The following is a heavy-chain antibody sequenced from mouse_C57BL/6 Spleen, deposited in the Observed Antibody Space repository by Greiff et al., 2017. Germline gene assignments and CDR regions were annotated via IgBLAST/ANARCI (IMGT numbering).Heavy chain of an antibody. J-gene: IGHJ4*01. CDR3: ARGSSYYYAMDY. CDR1: GFTFSDYY. D-gene: IGHD1-1*01. V-gene: IGHV5-16*01. CDR2: INYDGSST. Sequence: EVNLVESEGGLVQPGSSMKLSCTASGFTFSDYYMAWVRQVPEKGLEWVANINYDGSSTYYLDSLKSRFIISRDNAKNILYLQMSSLKSEDTATYYCARGSSYYYAMDYWGQGTSVTVSS.